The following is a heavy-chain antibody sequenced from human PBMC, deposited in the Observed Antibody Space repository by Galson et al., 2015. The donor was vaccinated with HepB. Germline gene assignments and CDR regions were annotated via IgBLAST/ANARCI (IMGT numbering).Heavy chain of an antibody. J-gene: IGHJ4*02. V-gene: IGHV1-18*01. Sequence: SVKVSCKASGYTFTNYGVSWVRQAPGQGLEWMGWISAYNGNTDYVQKFQGRVTMTTDTSTNTAYMELRSLRSDDTAVYYCARDRSNHDYWGQGTPVTVSS. CDR1: GYTFTNYG. D-gene: IGHD1-14*01. CDR3: ARDRSNHDY. CDR2: ISAYNGNT.